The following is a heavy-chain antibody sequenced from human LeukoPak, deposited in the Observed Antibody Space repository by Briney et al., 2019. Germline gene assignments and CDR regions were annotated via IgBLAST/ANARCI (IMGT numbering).Heavy chain of an antibody. D-gene: IGHD4-17*01. V-gene: IGHV1-24*01. J-gene: IGHJ3*02. CDR1: GYTLTELS. Sequence: ASVEVSCKVSGYTLTELSMHWVRQAPGKGLEWMGGFDPEDGETIYAQKFQGRVTMTEDTSTDTAYMELSSLRSEDTAVYYCATPHAVTIREDAFDIWGQGTMVTVSS. CDR3: ATPHAVTIREDAFDI. CDR2: FDPEDGET.